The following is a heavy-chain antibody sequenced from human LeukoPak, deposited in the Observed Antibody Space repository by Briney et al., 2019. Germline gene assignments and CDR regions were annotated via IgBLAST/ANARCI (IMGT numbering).Heavy chain of an antibody. CDR3: ARPASGSSLTTSDY. CDR1: GFTFNSYA. D-gene: IGHD4/OR15-4a*01. Sequence: GGSLRLSCAASGFTFNSYALHWVRQAPGKGLEWVAVISYDGSSKYYGDSVKGRFTISRDNAKNSLYLQMNSLRAEDTAVYYCARPASGSSLTTSDYWGQGTLVTVSS. J-gene: IGHJ4*02. V-gene: IGHV3-30-3*01. CDR2: ISYDGSSK.